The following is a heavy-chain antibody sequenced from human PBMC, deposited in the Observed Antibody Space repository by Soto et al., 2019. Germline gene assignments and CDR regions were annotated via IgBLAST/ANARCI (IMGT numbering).Heavy chain of an antibody. CDR1: GYTFTGYY. Sequence: ASVKVSCKASGYTFTGYYMHWVRQAPGQGLEWMGWINPNSGGTNYAQKFQGWVTMTRDTSISTAYMELSRLRSDDTAVYYCARARGGSGSSLPYYYYYYMDVWGKGTTVTVSS. V-gene: IGHV1-2*04. CDR2: INPNSGGT. D-gene: IGHD3-10*01. J-gene: IGHJ6*03. CDR3: ARARGGSGSSLPYYYYYYMDV.